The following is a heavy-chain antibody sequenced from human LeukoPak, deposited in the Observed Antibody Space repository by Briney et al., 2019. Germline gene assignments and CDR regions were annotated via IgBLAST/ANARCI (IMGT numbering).Heavy chain of an antibody. V-gene: IGHV3-30*14. CDR1: GFTFSSYA. CDR2: ISYDGSNK. Sequence: GGSLRLSCAASGFTFSSYAMHWVRQAPGKGLEWVAVISYDGSNKYYADSVKGRFTISRDNSKNTLYLQMNSLRAEDTAVYYCASSPFSRMDVWGQGTTVTVSS. CDR3: ASSPFSRMDV. J-gene: IGHJ6*02.